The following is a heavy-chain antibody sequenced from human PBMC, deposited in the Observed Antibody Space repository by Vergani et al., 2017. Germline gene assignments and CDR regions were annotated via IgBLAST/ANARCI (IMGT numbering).Heavy chain of an antibody. CDR2: IYYSGST. D-gene: IGHD3-10*01. CDR3: AREIEGITIVRGAADY. J-gene: IGHJ4*02. Sequence: QVQLQESGPTLVKPSQTLSLTCTVSGGSINSGGYYWSWIRQHPGKGLEWIGSIYYSGSTYYNPSLKSRVTISVDTSKNQFSLKLSSVTAADTAVYYCAREIEGITIVRGAADYWGQGTLVTVSS. V-gene: IGHV4-31*03. CDR1: GGSINSGGYY.